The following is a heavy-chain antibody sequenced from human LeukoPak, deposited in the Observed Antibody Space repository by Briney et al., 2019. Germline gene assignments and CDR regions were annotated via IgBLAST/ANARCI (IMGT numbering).Heavy chain of an antibody. J-gene: IGHJ5*02. D-gene: IGHD3-16*01. Sequence: SETLSLTCTVSGDSVSSTRYYWGWIRQPPGTGLEWIGSIYYSGTTYYNPSPKSRVTILLDMSKNQFSLRLTSVTAADTAVYYCARYSYGGEDWFDPWGQGTLVTVSS. CDR1: GDSVSSTRYY. CDR3: ARYSYGGEDWFDP. V-gene: IGHV4-39*01. CDR2: IYYSGTT.